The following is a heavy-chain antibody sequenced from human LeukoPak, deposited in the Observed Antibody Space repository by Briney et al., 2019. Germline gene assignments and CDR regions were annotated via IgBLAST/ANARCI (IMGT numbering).Heavy chain of an antibody. V-gene: IGHV4-39*01. D-gene: IGHD5-12*01. CDR2: IYYSANT. J-gene: IGHJ3*02. CDR3: ARHSRSGYIGYENAFDI. Sequence: SETLSLTCTVSGGSISSSSYHWGWLRPPPGKGLVWFGSIYYSANTRYNPSLKTRITMSVDTSKNQFSLKLNSVTDADTGIYYCARHSRSGYIGYENAFDIWGQGTMVTVSS. CDR1: GGSISSSSYH.